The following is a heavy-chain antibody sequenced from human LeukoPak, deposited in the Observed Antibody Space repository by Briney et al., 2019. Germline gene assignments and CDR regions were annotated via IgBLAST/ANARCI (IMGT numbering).Heavy chain of an antibody. J-gene: IGHJ4*02. D-gene: IGHD3-10*01. V-gene: IGHV3-33*01. CDR1: GFTFSSYG. CDR2: IWYDGSNK. Sequence: GGSLRLSCAASGFTFSSYGMHWVRQAPGKGLEWVAVIWYDGSNKYYADSVKGRSTISRDNSKNTLYLQMNSLRAEDTAVYYCARDTYYYGSGSSLRYWGQGTLVTVSS. CDR3: ARDTYYYGSGSSLRY.